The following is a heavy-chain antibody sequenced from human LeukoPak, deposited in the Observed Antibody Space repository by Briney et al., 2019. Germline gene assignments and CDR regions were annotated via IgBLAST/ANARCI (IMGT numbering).Heavy chain of an antibody. CDR2: IYPGDSDT. V-gene: IGHV5-51*01. CDR1: GYSFTNYW. J-gene: IGHJ4*02. Sequence: GEPLKISCKGSGYSFTNYWIGWVRQMPGKGLEWMGIIYPGDSDTRYSPSFQGQVTISADKSISTAYLLWSSLKASDTAMYYCARIYSGSYRNFDYWGQGTLVTVSS. D-gene: IGHD1-26*01. CDR3: ARIYSGSYRNFDY.